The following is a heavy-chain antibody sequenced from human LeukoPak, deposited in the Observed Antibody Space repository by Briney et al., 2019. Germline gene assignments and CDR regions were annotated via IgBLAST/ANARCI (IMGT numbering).Heavy chain of an antibody. J-gene: IGHJ4*02. CDR3: ARTFGDLPDY. CDR1: GGSISSTSYY. V-gene: IGHV4-39*07. D-gene: IGHD3-10*01. CDR2: IYYSGST. Sequence: SETLSLTCTVSGGSISSTSYYWGWIRQPPGKGLEWIGSIYYSGSTYYNPSLKSRVTISVDTSKKQFSLKLSSVTAADTAVYFCARTFGDLPDYWGQGTLVTVSS.